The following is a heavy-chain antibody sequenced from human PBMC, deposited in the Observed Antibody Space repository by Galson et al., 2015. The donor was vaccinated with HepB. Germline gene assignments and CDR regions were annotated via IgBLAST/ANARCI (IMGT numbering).Heavy chain of an antibody. J-gene: IGHJ4*02. CDR2: INWNGGST. V-gene: IGHV3-20*04. D-gene: IGHD6-13*01. CDR3: ATYSIAAAGTDY. Sequence: SLRLSCAASGFTFSSYAMSWVRQAPGKGLEWVSGINWNGGSTGYADSVKGRFTISRDNAKNSLYLQMNSLRAEDTALYYCATYSIAAAGTDYWGQGTLVTVSS. CDR1: GFTFSSYA.